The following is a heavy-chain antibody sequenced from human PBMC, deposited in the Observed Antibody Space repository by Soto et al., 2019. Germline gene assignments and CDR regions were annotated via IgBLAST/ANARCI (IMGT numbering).Heavy chain of an antibody. CDR1: GFSISTSGVG. D-gene: IGHD1-26*01. V-gene: IGHV2-5*02. Sequence: QITLKESGPTLVKPTQTLTLTCTFSGFSISTSGVGVGWIRQPPGKALEWLTLIYWDDDKRYSPSLKSRLTITKDTSKNQVVVTITNMDPVDTATYYCAHRSYNNYLDYWGQGTLVTVSS. J-gene: IGHJ4*02. CDR3: AHRSYNNYLDY. CDR2: IYWDDDK.